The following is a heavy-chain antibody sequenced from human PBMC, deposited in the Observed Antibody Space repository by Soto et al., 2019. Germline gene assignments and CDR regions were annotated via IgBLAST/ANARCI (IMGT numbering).Heavy chain of an antibody. CDR1: GDSVSSNSAA. V-gene: IGHV6-1*01. Sequence: SETLSLTCAISGDSVSSNSAAWNWIRQSPSRGLEWLGRTYYRSKWYNDYAVSVKSRITINPDTSKNQFSLKLSSLTAADTAVYSCARYRRYGRFRSKGYYYYGMDVWAQWTTLTVSS. CDR3: ARYRRYGRFRSKGYYYYGMDV. D-gene: IGHD3-16*02. CDR2: TYYRSKWYN. J-gene: IGHJ6*02.